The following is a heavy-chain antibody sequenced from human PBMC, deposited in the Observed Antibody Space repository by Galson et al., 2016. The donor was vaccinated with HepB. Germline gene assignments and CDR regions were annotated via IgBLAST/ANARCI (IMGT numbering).Heavy chain of an antibody. CDR1: GYTFTTYY. Sequence: SVKVSCKASGYTFTTYYLHWVRQAPGQGLEWMGIINPIGGSTNYAQKFQGRVTMTRDTSTSTVHMELSSLISEDTAVYYCARAPPARYRGMARGTTDVDYYFHYGMDVWGQGTTVTVSS. J-gene: IGHJ6*02. CDR3: ARAPPARYRGMARGTTDVDYYFHYGMDV. V-gene: IGHV1-46*01. D-gene: IGHD3-10*01. CDR2: INPIGGST.